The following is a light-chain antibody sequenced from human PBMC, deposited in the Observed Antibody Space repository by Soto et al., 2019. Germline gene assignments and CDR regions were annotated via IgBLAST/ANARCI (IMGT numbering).Light chain of an antibody. Sequence: DLVMTQSPLSLPVTPGEPASISCRSSQSLLHSNGYNYLDWYLQKPGQSPQLLIYLGSNRASGVPDRFSGSGSGTDFTLKISRVEAEDVGVYYCMQAQGTFGQGTKVEIK. J-gene: IGKJ1*01. CDR3: MQAQGT. V-gene: IGKV2-28*01. CDR2: LGS. CDR1: QSLLHSNGYNY.